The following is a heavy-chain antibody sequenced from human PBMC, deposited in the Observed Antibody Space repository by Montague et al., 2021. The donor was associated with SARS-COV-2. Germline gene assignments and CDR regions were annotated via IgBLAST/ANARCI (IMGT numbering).Heavy chain of an antibody. D-gene: IGHD6-6*01. CDR3: AGSSIAGGQHWFDP. CDR1: GFSISSGYQ. CDR2: IFHSGNT. J-gene: IGHJ5*02. V-gene: IGHV4-38-2*02. Sequence: SETLSLTCTVSGFSISSGYQWGWIRQPPGKGLEWIGEIFHSGNTNYNPSLKSRVTISIDKSKNQFSLKLRSVTAADTAIYFCAGSSIAGGQHWFDPWGQGSLVTVSS.